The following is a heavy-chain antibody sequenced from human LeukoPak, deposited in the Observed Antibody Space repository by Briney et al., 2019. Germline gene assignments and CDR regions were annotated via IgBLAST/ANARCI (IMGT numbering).Heavy chain of an antibody. CDR3: AKDLSASYDFWSGSALYYYGMDV. V-gene: IGHV3-23*01. D-gene: IGHD3-3*01. CDR1: GFTFSTYA. Sequence: GGSLRLSCAASGFTFSTYAMSWGRQTPEKGLEWVSAISGSGGSTYYADSVKGRFTISRDNSKNTLYLQMNSLRAEDTAVYYCAKDLSASYDFWSGSALYYYGMDVWGQGTTVTVSS. CDR2: ISGSGGST. J-gene: IGHJ6*02.